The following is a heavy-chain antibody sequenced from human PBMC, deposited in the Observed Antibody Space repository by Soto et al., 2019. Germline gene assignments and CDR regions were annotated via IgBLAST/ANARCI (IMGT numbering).Heavy chain of an antibody. CDR2: INWNGGST. CDR3: ARAGFLEWLSRNFDY. CDR1: GFTFDDYG. Sequence: EVQLVESGGGVVRPGGSLRLSCAASGFTFDDYGMSWVRQAPGKGLEWVSGINWNGGSTGYADSVKGRFTISRDNAKNSLYLQMNSLRAQDAALYSCARAGFLEWLSRNFDYWGQGTLVTVSS. J-gene: IGHJ4*02. V-gene: IGHV3-20*04. D-gene: IGHD3-3*01.